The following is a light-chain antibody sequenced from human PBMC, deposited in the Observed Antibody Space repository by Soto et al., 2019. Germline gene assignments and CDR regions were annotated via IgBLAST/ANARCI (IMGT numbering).Light chain of an antibody. Sequence: DIQMTQSPSTLSASVGDRVTITCRASQTISSSLAWYQQKPGKAPKLLIYQASTLESGAPSRFSGSGSGTGFTLTITSLQPDDFATYYCQQYNSYPYTFGQGTKLEIK. CDR2: QAS. CDR3: QQYNSYPYT. J-gene: IGKJ2*01. V-gene: IGKV1-5*03. CDR1: QTISSS.